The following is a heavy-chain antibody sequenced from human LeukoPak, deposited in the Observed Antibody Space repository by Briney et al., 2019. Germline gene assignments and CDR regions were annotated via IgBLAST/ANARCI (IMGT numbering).Heavy chain of an antibody. V-gene: IGHV3-23*01. Sequence: GGSLRHSCAASGFTFSSYAMSWVRQAPGKGLEWVSAISGSGFTYYADSVKGRFTISRDNSKNTLYLQMNSLRAEDTAVYYCARGLYSSSPWGQGTLVTVSS. CDR3: ARGLYSSSP. CDR2: ISGSGFT. D-gene: IGHD6-6*01. J-gene: IGHJ4*02. CDR1: GFTFSSYA.